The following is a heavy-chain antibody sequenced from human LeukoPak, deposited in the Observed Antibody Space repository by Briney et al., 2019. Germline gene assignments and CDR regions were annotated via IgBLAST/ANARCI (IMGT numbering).Heavy chain of an antibody. V-gene: IGHV4-34*01. Sequence: PSETLSLTCAVYGGSFSGCYWSWIRQPPGKGLEWIGEINHSGSTNYNPSLKSRVTISVDTSKNQFSLKLSSVTAADTAVYYCARVRRDSSGYYYPKYYFDYWGQGTLVTVSS. CDR3: ARVRRDSSGYYYPKYYFDY. CDR2: INHSGST. D-gene: IGHD3-22*01. J-gene: IGHJ4*02. CDR1: GGSFSGCY.